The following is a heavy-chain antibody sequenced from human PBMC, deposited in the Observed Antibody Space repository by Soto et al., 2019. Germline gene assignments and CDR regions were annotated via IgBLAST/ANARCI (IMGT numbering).Heavy chain of an antibody. CDR2: IIPIFGTA. J-gene: IGHJ4*02. CDR1: GGTFSSYA. V-gene: IGHV1-69*06. Sequence: ASVKVSCKASGGTFSSYAISWVRQAPGQGLEWMGGIIPIFGTANYAQKFQGRVTITAGKSTSTAYMELSSLRSEDTAVYYCARRKLRRYSHASTYKYYFDYWGQGTLVTVSS. CDR3: ARRKLRRYSHASTYKYYFDY. D-gene: IGHD4-4*01.